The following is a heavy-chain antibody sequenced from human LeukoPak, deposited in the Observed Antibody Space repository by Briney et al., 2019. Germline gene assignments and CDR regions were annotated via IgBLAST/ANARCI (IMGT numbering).Heavy chain of an antibody. Sequence: VASVKVSCKASGPTFPSHAITWLRQAPGQGPEWMGWISTSNGDKNYLQTLQGRITLTIDTSTTTAYMELRSLTSDDTAVYYCATRGITAARLDYWGQGTLVTVSS. CDR1: GPTFPSHA. V-gene: IGHV1-18*04. CDR3: ATRGITAARLDY. D-gene: IGHD2-2*01. J-gene: IGHJ4*02. CDR2: ISTSNGDK.